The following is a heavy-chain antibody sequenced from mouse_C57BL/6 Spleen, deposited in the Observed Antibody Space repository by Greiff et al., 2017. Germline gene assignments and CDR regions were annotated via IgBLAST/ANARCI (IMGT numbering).Heavy chain of an antibody. CDR3: AREGGSNSFDY. CDR2: IDPSDSET. D-gene: IGHD2-5*01. CDR1: GYTFTSYW. Sequence: QVQLKQPGAELVRPGSSVKLSCKASGYTFTSYWMHWVKQRPIQGLEWIGNIDPSDSETHYNQKFKDKATLTVDKSSSTAYMQLSSLTSEDSAVYYCAREGGSNSFDYWGQGTTLTVSS. V-gene: IGHV1-52*01. J-gene: IGHJ2*01.